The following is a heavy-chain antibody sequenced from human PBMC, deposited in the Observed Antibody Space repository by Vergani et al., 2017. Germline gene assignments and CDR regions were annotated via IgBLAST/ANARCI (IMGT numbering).Heavy chain of an antibody. J-gene: IGHJ3*01. Sequence: QVQLQESGPGLVKPSHTLSLTCTVSGASINNDFYYWHWIRQPAGKGLEWIGRIYVSDITDYNSSLQSRVSMSVDTSKNQFSLTLTSVTAADTAVYYCARDNKQLRPRAFYLWGQGTMVTVSS. D-gene: IGHD4-23*01. CDR1: GASINNDFYY. CDR3: ARDNKQLRPRAFYL. CDR2: IYVSDIT. V-gene: IGHV4-61*02.